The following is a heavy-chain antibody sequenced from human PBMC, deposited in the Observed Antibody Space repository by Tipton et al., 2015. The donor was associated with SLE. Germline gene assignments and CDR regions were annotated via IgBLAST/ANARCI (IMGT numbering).Heavy chain of an antibody. D-gene: IGHD3-22*01. CDR3: AKDRDDSSGSLFDP. CDR1: GGSLSSYY. Sequence: TLSLTCTVSGGSLSSYYWGWIRQPAGKGLEWIGRIYTSGSTNYNPSLKSRVTMSVDTSKNQFSLKLSSVTAADTAVYYCAKDRDDSSGSLFDPWGQGTLVTVSS. V-gene: IGHV4-4*07. CDR2: IYTSGST. J-gene: IGHJ5*02.